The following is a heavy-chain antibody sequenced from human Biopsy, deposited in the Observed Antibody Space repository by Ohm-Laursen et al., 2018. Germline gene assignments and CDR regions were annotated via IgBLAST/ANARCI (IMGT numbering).Heavy chain of an antibody. CDR3: ARLYRLDDYWNDDPPDAFDV. CDR2: ISNRGST. CDR1: GGSISNNNYY. D-gene: IGHD3-3*01. Sequence: SQTLSLTCTVSGGSISNNNYYWGWIRQSPGKGLEWIGYISNRGSTNYNPSLRGRVTISVDTSKNQFSLKLSSVTAADTAVFFCARLYRLDDYWNDDPPDAFDVWGQGTRVTVSS. J-gene: IGHJ3*01. V-gene: IGHV4-61*05.